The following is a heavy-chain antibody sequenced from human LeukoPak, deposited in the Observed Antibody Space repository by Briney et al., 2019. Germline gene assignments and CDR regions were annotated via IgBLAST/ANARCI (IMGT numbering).Heavy chain of an antibody. Sequence: GGSLRLSCAASGFTFSSHAMHWARPPPGKGLECVAVISYDGSNKYYADSVKGRFTISRDNSKNTLYLQMNSLRAEDTAVYYCARGVVVPAATKPDYWGQGTLVTVSS. J-gene: IGHJ4*02. CDR1: GFTFSSHA. CDR3: ARGVVVPAATKPDY. D-gene: IGHD2-2*01. V-gene: IGHV3-30-3*01. CDR2: ISYDGSNK.